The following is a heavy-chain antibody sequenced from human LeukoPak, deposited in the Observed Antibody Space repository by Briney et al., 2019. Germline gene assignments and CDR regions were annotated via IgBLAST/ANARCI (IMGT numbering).Heavy chain of an antibody. CDR2: IYYSGST. J-gene: IGHJ4*02. CDR1: GGSISSSSYY. Sequence: SETLSLTCTVSGGSISSSSYYWSWIRQPPGKGLEWIGYIYYSGSTNYNPSLKSRVTISVDTSKNQFSLKLSSATAADTAVYYCARHLRRPPGYSGYDSGEGFDYWGQGTLVTVSS. D-gene: IGHD5-12*01. CDR3: ARHLRRPPGYSGYDSGEGFDY. V-gene: IGHV4-61*05.